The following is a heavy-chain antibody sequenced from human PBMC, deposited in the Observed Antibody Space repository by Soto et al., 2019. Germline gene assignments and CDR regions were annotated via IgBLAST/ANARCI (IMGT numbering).Heavy chain of an antibody. CDR1: GGSISSSSYY. J-gene: IGHJ4*02. CDR2: IYYSGST. V-gene: IGHV4-39*01. CDR3: ARHRYIVVVTAIDY. D-gene: IGHD2-21*02. Sequence: SETLSLTCTVSGGSISSSSYYWGWIRQPPGKGLEWIGSIYYSGSTYYNPSLKSRVTISVDTPKNQFSLKLISVTAADTAVYYCARHRYIVVVTAIDYWGQGTLVTVSS.